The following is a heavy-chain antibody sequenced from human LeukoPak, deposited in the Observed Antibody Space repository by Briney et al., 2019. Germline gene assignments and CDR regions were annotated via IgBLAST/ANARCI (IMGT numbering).Heavy chain of an antibody. J-gene: IGHJ3*02. D-gene: IGHD1-26*01. V-gene: IGHV3-21*01. CDR1: GFTFDDYA. CDR2: ISSSSNYI. CDR3: ARDVGASAPDAFDI. Sequence: PGGSLRLSCAASGFTFDDYAMHWVRQAPGKGLEWVSSISSSSNYIYYADSVKGRFTISRDNAKNSLYLQMNSLRAEDTDVYYCARDVGASAPDAFDIWGQGTMVTVSS.